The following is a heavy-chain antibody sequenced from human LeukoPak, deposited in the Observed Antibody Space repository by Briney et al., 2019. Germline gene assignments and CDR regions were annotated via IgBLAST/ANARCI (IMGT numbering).Heavy chain of an antibody. CDR2: IHYSGST. D-gene: IGHD2/OR15-2a*01. CDR3: ARAAADKNSWYFLDY. V-gene: IGHV4-30-4*01. Sequence: SQTLSLTCTVSGDSISSGDHYWGWIRQPPGKGLEWIGYIHYSGSTYYNPSLKSRLIMSVDMSKNQFSLSLNSLTAADSAVYYCARAAADKNSWYFLDYWGQGTLVTVPS. J-gene: IGHJ4*02. CDR1: GDSISSGDHY.